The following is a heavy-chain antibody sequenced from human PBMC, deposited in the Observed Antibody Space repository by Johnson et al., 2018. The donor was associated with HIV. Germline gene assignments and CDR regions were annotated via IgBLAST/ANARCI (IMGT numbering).Heavy chain of an antibody. D-gene: IGHD6-19*01. V-gene: IGHV3-9*01. CDR3: AKALSGWFDAFDI. Sequence: VQLVESGGGLVQPGGSLRLSCAASGFTFDEYAMHWVRQAPGTGLEWVSGLSWNSDSIGSVDSVKGRFTISRDNAKNSLYLQMNSLRAEDTALYYCAKALSGWFDAFDIWGQGTMVIVSS. CDR1: GFTFDEYA. CDR2: LSWNSDSI. J-gene: IGHJ3*02.